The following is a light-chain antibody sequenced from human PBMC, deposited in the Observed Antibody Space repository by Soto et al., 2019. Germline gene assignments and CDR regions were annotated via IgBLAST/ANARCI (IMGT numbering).Light chain of an antibody. CDR1: SSNIGAGYD. J-gene: IGLJ7*01. Sequence: VLTQPPSVSGAPGQRVTISCTGSSSNIGAGYDVHWYQQLPGTAPKLLIYGNSNRPSGVTDRFSGSKSGTSASLDITGLQAEDEAEYYCQSYDSSLSGAVFGGGTQLTVL. CDR2: GNS. V-gene: IGLV1-40*01. CDR3: QSYDSSLSGAV.